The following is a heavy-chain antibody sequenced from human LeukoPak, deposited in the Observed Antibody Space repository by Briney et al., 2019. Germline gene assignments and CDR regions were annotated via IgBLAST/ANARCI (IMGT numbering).Heavy chain of an antibody. CDR1: GYTFTSYY. Sequence: SVKVSCKASGYTFTSYYMHWVRQAPGQGLEWMGGIIPIFGTANYAQKFQGRVTITADESTSTAYMELSSLRSEDTAVYYCAGYSSGWGAFDYWGQGTLVTVSS. CDR3: AGYSSGWGAFDY. CDR2: IIPIFGTA. J-gene: IGHJ4*02. D-gene: IGHD6-19*01. V-gene: IGHV1-69*13.